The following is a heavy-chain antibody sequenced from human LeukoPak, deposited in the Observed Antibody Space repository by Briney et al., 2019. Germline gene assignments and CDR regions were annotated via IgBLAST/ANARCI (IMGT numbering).Heavy chain of an antibody. J-gene: IGHJ6*02. CDR1: GFTFSSYR. CDR2: ISSSSYI. CDR3: ARVNGSNIVVVPAAMVAYYYYYGMDV. D-gene: IGHD2-2*01. Sequence: GGSLRLSCAASGFTFSSYRMNWVRQAPGKGLEWVSSISSSSYIYYADSVKGRFTISRNNAKNSLYLQMNSLRAEDTAVYYCARVNGSNIVVVPAAMVAYYYYYGMDVWGQGTTVTVSS. V-gene: IGHV3-21*01.